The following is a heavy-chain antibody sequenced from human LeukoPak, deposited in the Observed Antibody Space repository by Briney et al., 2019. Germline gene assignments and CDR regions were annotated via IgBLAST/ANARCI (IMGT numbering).Heavy chain of an antibody. D-gene: IGHD4-23*01. V-gene: IGHV3-30*18. Sequence: GRSLRLSCAASGFTFNSYGMYWVRQAPGKGLEWVALISSDGSNKYYSDSVKGRFTISRDDSKNTLYLQMNSLRAEDTAVYYCAKGTTVVIYWGQGTLVAVSS. CDR2: ISSDGSNK. J-gene: IGHJ4*02. CDR3: AKGTTVVIY. CDR1: GFTFNSYG.